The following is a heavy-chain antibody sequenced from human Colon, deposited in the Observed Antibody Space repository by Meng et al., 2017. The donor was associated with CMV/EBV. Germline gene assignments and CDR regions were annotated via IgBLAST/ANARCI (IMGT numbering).Heavy chain of an antibody. CDR3: ARAAGYSGYVDY. Sequence: GGSLRLSCAASGFTVSSNYMSWVRQAPGKGLEWVSVIYSGGGTYYADSVKGRFTISRDNSKNTLYLQMNSLRAEDTAVYYCARAAGYSGYVDYWGQGTLVTVSS. V-gene: IGHV3-53*01. D-gene: IGHD5-12*01. CDR2: IYSGGGT. CDR1: GFTVSSNY. J-gene: IGHJ4*02.